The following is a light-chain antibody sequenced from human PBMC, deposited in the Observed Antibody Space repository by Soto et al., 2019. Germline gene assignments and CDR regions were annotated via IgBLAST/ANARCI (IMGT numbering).Light chain of an antibody. V-gene: IGKV3-15*01. CDR3: QQYNKWPLT. J-gene: IGKJ1*01. CDR2: GAS. Sequence: EIVMTQSPATLSVSPGERATLSCRASQSVSSDLAWYQQKPGQSPRLLIYGASTRATGIPARFSGGGSGTEFTLFITSLQSEDFAVYYCQQYNKWPLTFGQGTKV. CDR1: QSVSSD.